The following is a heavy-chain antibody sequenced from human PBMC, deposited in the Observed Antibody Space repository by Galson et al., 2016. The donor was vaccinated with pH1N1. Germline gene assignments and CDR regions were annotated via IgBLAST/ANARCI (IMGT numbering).Heavy chain of an antibody. CDR2: IKEDGSER. D-gene: IGHD3-3*01. V-gene: IGHV3-7*01. J-gene: IGHJ6*03. Sequence: SLRLSCAASAFTFSRYWMSWVRQAPGKGLEWVANIKEDGSERYYVDSVKGRFTISRDNAWKTLYLQVNSLRAEDTAVYYCARDGNFWSGLGYSYYYYMDVWGKGTTVIVSS. CDR3: ARDGNFWSGLGYSYYYYMDV. CDR1: AFTFSRYW.